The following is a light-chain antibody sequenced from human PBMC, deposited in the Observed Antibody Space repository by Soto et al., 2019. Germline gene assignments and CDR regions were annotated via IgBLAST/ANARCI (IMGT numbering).Light chain of an antibody. J-gene: IGLJ2*01. V-gene: IGLV2-14*03. Sequence: QSALTQPASVSGSPGQSITISCTGTSSDVGGYNYVSWYQHHPGRAPKLMIYDVTNRPSGVSNRFSGSKSGNTASLTISGLQAEDEADYYCSSYASGSTVVFGGGTKLTVL. CDR2: DVT. CDR3: SSYASGSTVV. CDR1: SSDVGGYNY.